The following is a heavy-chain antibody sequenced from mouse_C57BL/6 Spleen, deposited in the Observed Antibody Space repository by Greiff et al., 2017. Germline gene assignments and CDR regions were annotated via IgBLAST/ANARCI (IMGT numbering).Heavy chain of an antibody. Sequence: EVKLQESGPELVKPGASVKMSCKASGYTFTDYNMHWVKQSHGKSLEWIGYINPNNGGTSYNKKFKGKATLTVNKSSSTAYMELRSLTSEDSAVYYCARWDGSRDGFAYWGQGTLVTVSA. D-gene: IGHD1-1*01. V-gene: IGHV1-22*01. CDR2: INPNNGGT. CDR1: GYTFTDYN. CDR3: ARWDGSRDGFAY. J-gene: IGHJ3*01.